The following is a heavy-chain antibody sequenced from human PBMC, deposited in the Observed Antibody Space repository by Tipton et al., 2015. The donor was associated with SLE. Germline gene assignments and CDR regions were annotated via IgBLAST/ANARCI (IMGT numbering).Heavy chain of an antibody. Sequence: TLSLTCTVSGGSISSYYWSWIRQPPGKGLEWIGCIYNSGSTTYNPSLESRVTISIDSSKNQFSLRLSSVNAADTAVYYCARDGTAAGTDYYYGLDVWGQGTSVTVSS. CDR2: IYNSGST. CDR3: ARDGTAAGTDYYYGLDV. D-gene: IGHD1-1*01. CDR1: GGSISSYY. J-gene: IGHJ6*02. V-gene: IGHV4-4*08.